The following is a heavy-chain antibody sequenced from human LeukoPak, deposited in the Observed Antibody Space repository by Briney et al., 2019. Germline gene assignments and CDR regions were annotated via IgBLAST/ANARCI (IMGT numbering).Heavy chain of an antibody. CDR2: INPNSGGT. V-gene: IGHV1-2*02. D-gene: IGHD2-15*01. CDR3: ARSGLYCSGGSCYPRRWFDP. Sequence: GASVKVSCKASGYTFTGYYMHWVRQAPGQGLEWMGWINPNSGGTNYAQKFQGRVTMTRDTSISTAYMELSRLRSDDTAVYYCARSGLYCSGGSCYPRRWFDPWGQGTLVTVSS. J-gene: IGHJ5*02. CDR1: GYTFTGYY.